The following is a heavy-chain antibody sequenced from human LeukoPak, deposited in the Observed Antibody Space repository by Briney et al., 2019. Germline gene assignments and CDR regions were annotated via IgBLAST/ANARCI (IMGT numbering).Heavy chain of an antibody. Sequence: SETLSLTCAVYGGSFSGYYWSWIRQPPGKGLEWIGEINHSGSTNYNPSLKSRVTISVDTSKNQFSLKLSSVTAADTAVYYCARDLSGSHPDYWGQGTLVTVSS. V-gene: IGHV4-34*01. D-gene: IGHD1-26*01. CDR1: GGSFSGYY. CDR2: INHSGST. CDR3: ARDLSGSHPDY. J-gene: IGHJ4*02.